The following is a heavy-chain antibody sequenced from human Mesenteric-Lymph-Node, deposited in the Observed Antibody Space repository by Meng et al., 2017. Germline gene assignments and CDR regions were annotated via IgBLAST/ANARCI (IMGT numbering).Heavy chain of an antibody. J-gene: IGHJ1*01. Sequence: ASVTVSCKASGYTFTSSYMHWVRQAPGQGLEWMGRINPSGGSTRYAQKFQGRVTMTRDTSTSTVYMELSSLRSEDTAVYYCARDLSPMVRGVFWYFHHWGQG. D-gene: IGHD3-10*01. CDR2: INPSGGST. CDR3: ARDLSPMVRGVFWYFHH. V-gene: IGHV1-46*01. CDR1: GYTFTSSY.